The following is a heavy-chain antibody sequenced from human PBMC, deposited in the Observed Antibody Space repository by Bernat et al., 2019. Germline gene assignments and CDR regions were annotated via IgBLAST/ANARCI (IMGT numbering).Heavy chain of an antibody. D-gene: IGHD1-26*01. CDR2: IYYSGST. J-gene: IGHJ1*01. CDR3: ARSGRTGAEYFQH. Sequence: QVQLQESGPGLVKPSETLSPTCTVSGGSISSYYWSWIRQPPGKGLEWIGYIYYSGSTNYNPSLKSRVTISVDTSKNQFSLKLSSVTAADTVVYYCARSGRTGAEYFQHWGQGTLVTVSS. V-gene: IGHV4-59*01. CDR1: GGSISSYY.